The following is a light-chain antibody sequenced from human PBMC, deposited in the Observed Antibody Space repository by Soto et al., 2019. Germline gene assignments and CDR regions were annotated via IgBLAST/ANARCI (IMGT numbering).Light chain of an antibody. J-gene: IGLJ2*01. CDR3: QSYDRSDVV. Sequence: NFMLTEPHSVSESPGKTVTISCTHSSGNIARNYVQWYQQRPGSSPTVVIYEDNQRPSGVPDRFSGSIDSSSKSASLTISGLKTEDEADYYCQSYDRSDVVFGGGTKLTVL. CDR1: SGNIARNY. V-gene: IGLV6-57*01. CDR2: EDN.